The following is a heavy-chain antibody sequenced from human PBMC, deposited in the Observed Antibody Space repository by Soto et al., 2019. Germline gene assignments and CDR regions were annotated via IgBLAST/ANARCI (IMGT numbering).Heavy chain of an antibody. CDR1: GGSISSSSYY. CDR3: ARQGEVPADLFFDY. Sequence: SETLSLTCTVSGGSISSSSYYWGWIRQPPGKGLEWIGSIYYSGSTYYNPSLKSRVTISVDTSKNQFSLKLSSVTAADTAVYYCARQGEVPADLFFDYWGQGTLVTVSS. D-gene: IGHD2-2*01. V-gene: IGHV4-39*01. J-gene: IGHJ4*02. CDR2: IYYSGST.